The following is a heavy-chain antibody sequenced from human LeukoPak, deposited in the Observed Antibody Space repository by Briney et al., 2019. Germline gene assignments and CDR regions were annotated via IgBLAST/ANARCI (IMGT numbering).Heavy chain of an antibody. V-gene: IGHV3-7*03. D-gene: IGHD1-26*01. CDR2: IKQDGSEK. J-gene: IGHJ3*02. CDR1: GFTFSSYW. CDR3: AKTLRELPGGAFDI. Sequence: PGGSLRLSCAASGFTFSSYWMSWVRQAPGKGLEWVANIKQDGSEKYYVDSVKGRFTIYRDTSKNTLCLQMNSLRAEDTAVYYCAKTLRELPGGAFDIWGQGTMVTVSS.